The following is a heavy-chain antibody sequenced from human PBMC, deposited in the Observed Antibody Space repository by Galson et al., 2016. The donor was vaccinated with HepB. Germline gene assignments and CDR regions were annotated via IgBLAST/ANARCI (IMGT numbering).Heavy chain of an antibody. V-gene: IGHV3-66*02. CDR3: TRDGWTSNWFGY. CDR1: GFTVSTDY. D-gene: IGHD6-19*01. Sequence: SLRLSCAGSGFTVSTDYMSWVRQAPGKGLEWVSIIYSGGSTYYADSVKGRFSISRDNSKNTLYLQMDSLRVEDTAVYCCTRDGWTSNWFGYWGQGTLVTVSS. CDR2: IYSGGST. J-gene: IGHJ5*01.